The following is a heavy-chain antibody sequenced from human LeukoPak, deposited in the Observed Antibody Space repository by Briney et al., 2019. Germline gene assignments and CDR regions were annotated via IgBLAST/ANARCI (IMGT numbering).Heavy chain of an antibody. D-gene: IGHD2-2*01. Sequence: GGSLRLSCAASGFTFRSYRMSWVRQAPGKGLEWVANIKEDANEEYYVDSVRGRFIISRDNAKNSLFLQMYSLRADDTAVYYSARAGYCTSNSCYSPNFYYMDVWGNGTTVAASS. J-gene: IGHJ6*03. CDR1: GFTFRSYR. CDR3: ARAGYCTSNSCYSPNFYYMDV. V-gene: IGHV3-7*01. CDR2: IKEDANEE.